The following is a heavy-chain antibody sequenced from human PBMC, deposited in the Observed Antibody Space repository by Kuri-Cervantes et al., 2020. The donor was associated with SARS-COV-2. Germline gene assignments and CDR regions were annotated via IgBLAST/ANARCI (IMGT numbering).Heavy chain of an antibody. CDR1: GYTFTSYY. Sequence: GESLKISCKASGYTFTSYYMHWVRQAPGQGLEWMGIINPSGGSTSYAQKFQGRVTITADESTSTAYMELSSLRSEDTAVYYCARGGEGSPPRGRYGMDVWGQGTAVTVSS. J-gene: IGHJ6*02. V-gene: IGHV1-46*01. CDR3: ARGGEGSPPRGRYGMDV. CDR2: INPSGGST. D-gene: IGHD2-21*01.